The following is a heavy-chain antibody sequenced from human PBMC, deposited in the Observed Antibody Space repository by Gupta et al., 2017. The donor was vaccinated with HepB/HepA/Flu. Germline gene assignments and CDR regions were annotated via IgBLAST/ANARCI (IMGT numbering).Heavy chain of an antibody. D-gene: IGHD4-23*01. Sequence: QVQLQESGPGLVKPSETLSLTCTVSGGSISSYYWSWIRQPPGKGLEWIGYIYYSGSTNYNPSLKSRVTISVDTSKNQFSLKLSSVTAADTAVYYCARYSVVTPGGYYFDYWGQGTLVTVSS. CDR1: GGSISSYY. V-gene: IGHV4-59*01. CDR3: ARYSVVTPGGYYFDY. CDR2: IYYSGST. J-gene: IGHJ4*02.